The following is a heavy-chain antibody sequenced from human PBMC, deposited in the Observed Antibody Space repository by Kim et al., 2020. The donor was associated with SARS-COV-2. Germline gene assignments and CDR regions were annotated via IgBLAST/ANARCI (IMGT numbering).Heavy chain of an antibody. D-gene: IGHD6-25*01. Sequence: GGSLRLSCAAFGFSFLSHWMSWVRQSPGKGLEWVANIKPDGSAEDYVDFVKGRFTVSRDNPKNSLYLQMNSLRVEDTAVYYCARHGFNYALDVWGQGTTVIVSS. CDR1: GFSFLSHW. CDR3: ARHGFNYALDV. CDR2: IKPDGSAE. V-gene: IGHV3-7*01. J-gene: IGHJ6*02.